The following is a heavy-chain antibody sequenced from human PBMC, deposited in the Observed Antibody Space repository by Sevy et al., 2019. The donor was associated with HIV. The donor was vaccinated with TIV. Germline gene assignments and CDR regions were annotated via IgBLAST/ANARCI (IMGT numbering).Heavy chain of an antibody. CDR1: GSTLTRLA. CDR2: FDPEDGET. J-gene: IGHJ4*02. V-gene: IGHV1-24*01. CDR3: ATTKDYCDSSGSPFDD. D-gene: IGHD3-22*01. Sequence: ASVKVSCKVSGSTLTRLAIHWVRQAPGKGPEWMGSFDPEDGETIYSQKFQGRVTMTEDTSTDTGYMELSSLRSEDTAVYYCATTKDYCDSSGSPFDDWGQGTLVTVSS.